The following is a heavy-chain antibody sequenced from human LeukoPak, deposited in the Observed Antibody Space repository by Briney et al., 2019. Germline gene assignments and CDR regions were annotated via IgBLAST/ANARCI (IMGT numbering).Heavy chain of an antibody. CDR2: ISGSGGST. V-gene: IGHV3-23*01. CDR1: GFTFSSYA. D-gene: IGHD3-3*01. Sequence: GGSLRLSCAASGFTFSSYAMSWVRRAPGKGLEWVSAISGSGGSTYYADSVKGRFTISRDNSKNTLYLQMNSLRAEDTAVYYCAKDHDFWSGYPHYFDYWGQGTLVTVSS. CDR3: AKDHDFWSGYPHYFDY. J-gene: IGHJ4*02.